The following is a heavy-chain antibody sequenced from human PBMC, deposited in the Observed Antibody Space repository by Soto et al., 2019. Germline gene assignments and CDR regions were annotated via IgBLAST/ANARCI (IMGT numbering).Heavy chain of an antibody. D-gene: IGHD5-12*01. J-gene: IGHJ4*02. V-gene: IGHV3-23*01. CDR3: ARGRYFDASGGCANY. CDR1: GFMFDNYA. Sequence: EVKLLESGGGSVPPGASARLSCLTSGFMFDNYAMSWVRQNPARGLERVAAISGSGHATYYTQSVRGRFIISRDKSKKALFLQMNNLSTEAAAIYYCARGRYFDASGGCANYWGLGTLVTVSP. CDR2: ISGSGHAT.